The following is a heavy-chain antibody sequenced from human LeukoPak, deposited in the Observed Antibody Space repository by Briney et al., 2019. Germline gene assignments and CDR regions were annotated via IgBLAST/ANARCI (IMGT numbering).Heavy chain of an antibody. CDR1: RGTFSSYA. D-gene: IGHD2-15*01. J-gene: IGHJ4*02. Sequence: ASVKVSCKASRGTFSSYAISWVRQAPGQGLEWMGRIIPILGIANYAQKFQGRVTITADKSTSTAYMELSSLRSEDTAVYYCARDAPLSCSGGSCYSDDTDYWGQGTLVTVSS. CDR3: ARDAPLSCSGGSCYSDDTDY. CDR2: IIPILGIA. V-gene: IGHV1-69*04.